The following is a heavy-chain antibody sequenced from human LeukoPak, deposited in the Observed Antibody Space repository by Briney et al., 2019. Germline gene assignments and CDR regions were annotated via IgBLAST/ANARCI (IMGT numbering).Heavy chain of an antibody. CDR3: AREGGSDPLYYFDY. D-gene: IGHD6-25*01. CDR2: ISSSSSYI. CDR1: GFTFSSYS. J-gene: IGHJ4*02. Sequence: GGSLRLSCAASGFTFSSYSMNWVRQAPGKGLEWVSSISSSSSYIYYADSVKGRFTISRDNAKNSLYLQTNSLRAEDTAVYYCAREGGSDPLYYFDYWGQGTLVTVSS. V-gene: IGHV3-21*01.